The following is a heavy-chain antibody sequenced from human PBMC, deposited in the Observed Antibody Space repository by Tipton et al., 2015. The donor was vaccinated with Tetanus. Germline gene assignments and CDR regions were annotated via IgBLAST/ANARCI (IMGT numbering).Heavy chain of an antibody. CDR2: IYDSGST. V-gene: IGHV4-30-2*01. CDR3: ARVKGTYNHYGLDV. Sequence: TLSLTCAVSGGSISSGDYSWRWIRQPPGKGLEWIGYIYDSGSTYYNPSLKSRVTISEDRSKNQTSLRLWSVTAADTAVYYCARVKGTYNHYGLDVWGQGTTVTVAS. D-gene: IGHD3-10*01. CDR1: GGSISSGDYS. J-gene: IGHJ6*02.